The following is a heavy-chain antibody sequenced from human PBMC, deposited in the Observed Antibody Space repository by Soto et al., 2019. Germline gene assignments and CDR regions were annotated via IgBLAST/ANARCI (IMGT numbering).Heavy chain of an antibody. Sequence: GASVKVSCKASGYTFTNFGISWVRQAPGQGLEWMGWIGAYNGNTNYAQKFQGRVTITRDTSTSTAYMELSSLRSEDTAVYYCAADSSSYCGGDCPGVAFDIWGQGTMVT. V-gene: IGHV1-18*01. CDR3: AADSSSYCGGDCPGVAFDI. CDR1: GYTFTNFG. CDR2: IGAYNGNT. D-gene: IGHD2-21*02. J-gene: IGHJ3*02.